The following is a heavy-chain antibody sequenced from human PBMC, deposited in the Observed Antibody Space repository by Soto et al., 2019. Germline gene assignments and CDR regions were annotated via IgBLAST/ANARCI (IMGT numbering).Heavy chain of an antibody. CDR3: ALSGQYSSSPHSHYYYGMDV. CDR2: ISYDGSNK. J-gene: IGHJ6*02. V-gene: IGHV3-30*03. CDR1: GFTFSSYG. D-gene: IGHD6-13*01. Sequence: PGGSLRLSCAASGFTFSSYGMHWVRQAPGKGLEWVAVISYDGSNKYYADSVKGRFTISRDNSKNTLYLQMNSLRAEDTAVYYCALSGQYSSSPHSHYYYGMDVWGQGTTVTVSS.